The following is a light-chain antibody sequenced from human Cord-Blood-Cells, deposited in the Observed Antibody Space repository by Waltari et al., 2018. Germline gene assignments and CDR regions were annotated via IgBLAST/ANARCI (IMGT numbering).Light chain of an antibody. CDR2: EVC. V-gene: IGLV2-14*01. CDR3: SSYTSSSTLYV. CDR1: SSDAGGYNY. Sequence: QSALTQPASVPGSPGQSITLSCTGTSSDAGGYNYVSWYQQHPGKAPKLLIYEVCHRTSGVSNRFSGSKSGNTASLTISGLQAEDEADYYCSSYTSSSTLYVFGTGTKVTVL. J-gene: IGLJ1*01.